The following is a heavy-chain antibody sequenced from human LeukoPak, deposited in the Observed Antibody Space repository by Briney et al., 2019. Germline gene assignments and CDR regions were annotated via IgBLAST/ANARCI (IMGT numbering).Heavy chain of an antibody. Sequence: GESLKISCKGSGYSLTSYWISRVRQMPGKGLEWMGRIYPSDSYTNYSPSFQGHVTISADKSISTAYLQWSSLKASNTAMYYCARRRYCSSTSCYSLMDYWGQGTLVTVSS. CDR3: ARRRYCSSTSCYSLMDY. D-gene: IGHD2-2*01. V-gene: IGHV5-10-1*01. CDR2: IYPSDSYT. CDR1: GYSLTSYW. J-gene: IGHJ4*02.